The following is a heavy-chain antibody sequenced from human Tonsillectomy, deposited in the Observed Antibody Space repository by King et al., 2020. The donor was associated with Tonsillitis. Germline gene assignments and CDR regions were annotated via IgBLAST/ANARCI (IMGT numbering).Heavy chain of an antibody. CDR3: ARVPPDVGATTPLAAFDI. J-gene: IGHJ3*02. Sequence: QLVQSGSESKKPGASVKVSCKASGYTFTSYAMNWVRQAPGQGLEWMGWINTNTGNPTYAQGFTGRFVFSLDTSVSTAYLQISSLKAGDTAVYFCARVPPDVGATTPLAAFDIWGQGTMVTVSS. CDR2: INTNTGNP. D-gene: IGHD1-26*01. CDR1: GYTFTSYA. V-gene: IGHV7-4-1*02.